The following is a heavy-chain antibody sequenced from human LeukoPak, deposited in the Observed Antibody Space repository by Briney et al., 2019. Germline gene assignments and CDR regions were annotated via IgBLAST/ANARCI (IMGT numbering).Heavy chain of an antibody. CDR1: GGSISSYY. D-gene: IGHD3-22*01. CDR3: ARDQGGYYDSSGHFDY. V-gene: IGHV4-59*01. Sequence: NPSETLSLTCTVSGGSISSYYWSWIRQPPGKGLEWIGYIYYSGSTNYNPSLKSRVTISVDTSKNQFSLKLSSVTAADTAVYYCARDQGGYYDSSGHFDYWGQGTLVTVSS. J-gene: IGHJ4*02. CDR2: IYYSGST.